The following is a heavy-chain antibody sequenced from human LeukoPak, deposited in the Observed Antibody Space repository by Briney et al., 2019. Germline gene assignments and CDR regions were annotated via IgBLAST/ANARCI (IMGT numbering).Heavy chain of an antibody. CDR2: ISGHTDDR. D-gene: IGHD2-21*02. CDR1: GFTFSDYT. J-gene: IGHJ4*02. V-gene: IGHV3-21*01. Sequence: GSLRLSCAVSGFTFSDYTMNWVRQAPGKGLEWVSSISGHTDDRYYADSVKGRFTVSRDNAKNSLYLQMDSLRAGDTAVYYCASTTRRWRLDYWGQGTLVTVSS. CDR3: ASTTRRWRLDY.